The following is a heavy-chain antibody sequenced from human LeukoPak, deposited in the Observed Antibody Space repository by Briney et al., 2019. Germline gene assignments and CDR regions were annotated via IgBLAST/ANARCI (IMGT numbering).Heavy chain of an antibody. D-gene: IGHD3-10*01. CDR1: GYTLTELS. CDR2: FDPEDGET. Sequence: ASVKVSCKVSGYTLTELSMHWVRQAPGKGLEWMGGFDPEDGETIYAQKFQGRVTMTEDTSTDTAYMELSSLRSEDTAVYYCATYAKGVWSGENNWFDPWGQGTLVTVSS. V-gene: IGHV1-24*01. J-gene: IGHJ5*02. CDR3: ATYAKGVWSGENNWFDP.